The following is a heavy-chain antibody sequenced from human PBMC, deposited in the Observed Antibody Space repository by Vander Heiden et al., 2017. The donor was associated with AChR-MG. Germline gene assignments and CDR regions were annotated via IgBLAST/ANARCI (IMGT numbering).Heavy chain of an antibody. Sequence: QVQLVESGGGVVQPGRSLRLSCAASGFTFSSYGMHWVRQAPGKGLEWVAVISYDGSNKYYADSVKGRFTISRDNSKNTLYLQMNSLRAEDTAVYYCANHRSNYYYYMDVWGKGTTVTVSS. CDR3: ANHRSNYYYYMDV. CDR2: ISYDGSNK. J-gene: IGHJ6*03. V-gene: IGHV3-30*18. CDR1: GFTFSSYG.